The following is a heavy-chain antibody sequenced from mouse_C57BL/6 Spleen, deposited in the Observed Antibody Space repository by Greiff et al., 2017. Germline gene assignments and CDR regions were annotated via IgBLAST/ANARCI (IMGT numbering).Heavy chain of an antibody. CDR1: GYTFPDYE. CDR2: IDPETGGT. CDR3: TREGGIYYGNPFAY. Sequence: VHLVESGAELVRPGASVTLSCKASGYTFPDYEMHWVKQTPVHGLEWIGAIDPETGGTAYNQKFKGKAILTADKSSSTAYMELRSLTSEDSAVYYCTREGGIYYGNPFAYWGQGTLVTVSA. V-gene: IGHV1-15*01. D-gene: IGHD2-1*01. J-gene: IGHJ3*01.